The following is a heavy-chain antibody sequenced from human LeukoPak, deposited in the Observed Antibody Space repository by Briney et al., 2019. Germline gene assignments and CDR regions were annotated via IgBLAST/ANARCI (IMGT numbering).Heavy chain of an antibody. J-gene: IGHJ4*02. CDR3: ARSFIVGATSGYYFKY. V-gene: IGHV1-46*01. D-gene: IGHD1-26*01. CDR1: GYIFISYY. Sequence: ASVKVSFKASGYIFISYYMHWVRQAPGQGLEWMGIINPSGGGTSYAQKFQGRVTMTRDTSTSTVYMELSSLRSEDTAVYYCARSFIVGATSGYYFKYWGQGTLVTVSS. CDR2: INPSGGGT.